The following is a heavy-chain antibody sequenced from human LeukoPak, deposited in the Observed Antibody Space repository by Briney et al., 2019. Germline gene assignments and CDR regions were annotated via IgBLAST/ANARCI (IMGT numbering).Heavy chain of an antibody. CDR3: ARVGCSSTSCHYFDY. V-gene: IGHV3-20*04. CDR2: INWNGGST. D-gene: IGHD2-2*01. J-gene: IGHJ4*02. Sequence: GGPLRLSCAASGFTFDDYGMSWVRQAPGKGLEWVSGINWNGGSTGYADSVKGRFTISRDNAKNSLYLQMNSLRAEDTALYYCARVGCSSTSCHYFDYWGQGTLVTVSS. CDR1: GFTFDDYG.